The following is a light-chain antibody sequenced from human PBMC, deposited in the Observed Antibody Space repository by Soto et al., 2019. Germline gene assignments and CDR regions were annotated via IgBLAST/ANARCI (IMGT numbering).Light chain of an antibody. CDR2: KAS. Sequence: DFQMTQSPSTLSASVGDSVTITCRASQKIEGWLAWYQQQSGKAPKLLIYKASSLHSGVPSRLSGSAAGTEFTLTSSSLQPDYSGNYFCHQYHCPLTFGQGTKVEVK. J-gene: IGKJ1*01. CDR3: HQYHCPLT. V-gene: IGKV1-5*03. CDR1: QKIEGW.